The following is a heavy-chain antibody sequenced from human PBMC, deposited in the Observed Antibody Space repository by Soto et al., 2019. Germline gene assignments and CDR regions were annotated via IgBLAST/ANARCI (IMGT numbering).Heavy chain of an antibody. D-gene: IGHD2-21*01. V-gene: IGHV3-30*01. CDR3: ARVHCTTELCSGLYFYYALDV. Sequence: QVQLVESGGGVVQPGRSLRLSCAASGFTFSDYAMHWVRQPPGKGLEWVAIISSDGKNTYYGDSVKGRFTISRDDSTSTLSLPMKGLRPEDTAVYFCARVHCTTELCSGLYFYYALDVWGQGTTVTVSS. CDR1: GFTFSDYA. CDR2: ISSDGKNT. J-gene: IGHJ6*02.